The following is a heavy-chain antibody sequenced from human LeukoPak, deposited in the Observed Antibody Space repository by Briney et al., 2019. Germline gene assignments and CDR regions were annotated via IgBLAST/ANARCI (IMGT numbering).Heavy chain of an antibody. Sequence: GASVKVSCKASGYTFTGYYLHWVRQAPGQGLEWMGWINPNSGGTNYAEKFQDRVTMTRETSISTAYMELSRLRSADTDVYYCARVLNDFWSGYPTKFDYWGQGTLVTVSS. CDR2: INPNSGGT. D-gene: IGHD3-3*01. CDR3: ARVLNDFWSGYPTKFDY. V-gene: IGHV1-2*02. J-gene: IGHJ4*02. CDR1: GYTFTGYY.